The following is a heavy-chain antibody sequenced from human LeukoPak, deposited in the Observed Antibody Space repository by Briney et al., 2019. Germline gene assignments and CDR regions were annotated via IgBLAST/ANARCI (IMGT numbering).Heavy chain of an antibody. Sequence: ASVKVSCKASGYIFTASYIHWVRQAPRQVLEWMGWINPNIGGTSFAKKFQGRVTLTRDTSITTTYLELTGLRSDDTAVYFCARGDCSGVSCYSADSWGQGTLSPSPQ. V-gene: IGHV1-2*02. CDR2: INPNIGGT. CDR3: ARGDCSGVSCYSADS. J-gene: IGHJ4*02. CDR1: GYIFTASY. D-gene: IGHD2-15*01.